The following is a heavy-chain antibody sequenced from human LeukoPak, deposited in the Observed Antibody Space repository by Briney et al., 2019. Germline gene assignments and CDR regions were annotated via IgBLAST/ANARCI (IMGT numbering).Heavy chain of an antibody. CDR3: AKDEVAAAGDDY. CDR1: GFTFSSYG. CDR2: IQYDGSNK. J-gene: IGHJ4*02. V-gene: IGHV3-30*02. Sequence: GRSLRLSCAASGFTFSSYGMHWVRQAPGKGLEWVAFIQYDGSNKYYADSVKGRFTISRDNSKNTLYLQMNSLRAEDTAVYYCAKDEVAAAGDDYWGQGTLVTVSS. D-gene: IGHD6-13*01.